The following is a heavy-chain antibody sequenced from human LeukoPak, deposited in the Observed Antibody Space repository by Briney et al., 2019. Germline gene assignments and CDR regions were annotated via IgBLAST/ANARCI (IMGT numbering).Heavy chain of an antibody. D-gene: IGHD3-3*01. CDR1: GYTFTSYY. CDR2: INPSGGST. Sequence: ASVKVSCKASGYTFTSYYMHWVRQAPGQGLVWMGIINPSGGSTSYAQKFQGRVTMTRDTSTSTVYMELSSLRSEDTAVYYCAVNDFWSGYYDAFDIWGQGTMVTVSP. V-gene: IGHV1-46*01. CDR3: AVNDFWSGYYDAFDI. J-gene: IGHJ3*02.